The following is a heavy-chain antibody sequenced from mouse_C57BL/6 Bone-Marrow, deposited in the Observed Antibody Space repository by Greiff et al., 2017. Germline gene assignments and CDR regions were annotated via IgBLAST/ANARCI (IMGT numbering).Heavy chain of an antibody. CDR3: ARSYDYLDY. CDR2: IRNKANGYTT. Sequence: EVQGVESGGGLVQPGGSLSLSCAASGFTFTDYYMSWVRQPPGKALEWLGFIRNKANGYTTEYSASVKGRFTISRDNSQRILYRQMNALTAEDSATYYYARSYDYLDYWGQGTTLTVSS. J-gene: IGHJ2*01. D-gene: IGHD2-3*01. V-gene: IGHV7-3*01. CDR1: GFTFTDYY.